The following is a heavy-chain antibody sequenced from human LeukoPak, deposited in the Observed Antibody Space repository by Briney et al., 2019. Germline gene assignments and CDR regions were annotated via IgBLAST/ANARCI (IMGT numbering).Heavy chain of an antibody. Sequence: GGSLRLSCAASGFTFSSYSMNWVRQAPGKGLEWVSYISSSSSTIYYTDSVKGRFTISRDNAKNSLYLQMNSLRDEDTAVYYCARDVVWWYYYYGMDVWGQWTTVTVSS. CDR3: ARDVVWWYYYYGMDV. CDR2: ISSSSSTI. J-gene: IGHJ6*02. D-gene: IGHD4/OR15-4a*01. V-gene: IGHV3-48*02. CDR1: GFTFSSYS.